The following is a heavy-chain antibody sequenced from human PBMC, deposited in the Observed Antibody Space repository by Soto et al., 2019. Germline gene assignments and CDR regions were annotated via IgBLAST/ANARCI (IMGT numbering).Heavy chain of an antibody. D-gene: IGHD3-3*01. CDR2: ISAYNGNT. J-gene: IGHJ5*02. CDR3: ARGHLFDTSYPDFRVDWFDP. Sequence: GASVKVSCKTSGYSFTSYGISWARQAPGQGLEWMGWISAYNGNTKYAQKFQGRVTMTADTYTSTGYMELRSLRSDDTAVYYCARGHLFDTSYPDFRVDWFDPWGQGALVTVSS. V-gene: IGHV1-18*01. CDR1: GYSFTSYG.